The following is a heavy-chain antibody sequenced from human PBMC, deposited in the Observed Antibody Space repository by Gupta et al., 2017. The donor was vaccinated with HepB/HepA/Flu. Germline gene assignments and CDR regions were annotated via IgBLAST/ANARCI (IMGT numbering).Heavy chain of an antibody. CDR1: GGTFSSYA. V-gene: IGHV1-69*06. D-gene: IGHD3-3*01. J-gene: IGHJ5*02. Sequence: QVQLVQSGAEVKKPGSSVKVSCKASGGTFSSYAISWVRQAPGQGLEWMGGIIPIFGTANYAQKFQGRVTITADKSTSTAYMELSSLRSEDTAVYYCARGPDFWSGYSWDNWFDPWGQGTLVTVSS. CDR3: ARGPDFWSGYSWDNWFDP. CDR2: IIPIFGTA.